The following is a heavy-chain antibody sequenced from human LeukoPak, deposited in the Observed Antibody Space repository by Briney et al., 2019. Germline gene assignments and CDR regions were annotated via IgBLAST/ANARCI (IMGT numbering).Heavy chain of an antibody. CDR3: AKVAVYYDYMNV. V-gene: IGHV3-23*01. Sequence: GGSLRLSCAASGFTFSSYAMRWVRDAPGRGLEWVSAISGSGGSTYYADSVQGRFTVSRDNSKNTRYLQMNSLRAEDTAVYYCAKVAVYYDYMNVWGKGTTVTVSS. D-gene: IGHD6-19*01. J-gene: IGHJ6*03. CDR1: GFTFSSYA. CDR2: ISGSGGST.